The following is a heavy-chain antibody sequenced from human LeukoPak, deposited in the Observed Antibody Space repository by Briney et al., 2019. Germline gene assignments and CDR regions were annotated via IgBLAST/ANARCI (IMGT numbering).Heavy chain of an antibody. Sequence: GGSLRLSCTASGFTFSSYGMHWVRQAPGKGLEWVAVISNDGSNKFYADSVKGRFTISRDNSKNTLYLQMNSLRAEDTAVYYCAKDRGSGYLDYWGQGTLVTVSS. CDR3: AKDRGSGYLDY. CDR1: GFTFSSYG. CDR2: ISNDGSNK. J-gene: IGHJ4*02. D-gene: IGHD6-19*01. V-gene: IGHV3-30*18.